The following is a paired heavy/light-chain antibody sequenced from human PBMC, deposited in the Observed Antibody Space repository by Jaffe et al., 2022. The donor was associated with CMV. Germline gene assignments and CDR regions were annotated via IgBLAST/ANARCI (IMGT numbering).Light chain of an antibody. CDR2: WAS. V-gene: IGKV4-1*01. CDR3: QQYYSTPWT. Sequence: DIVMTQSPDSLAVSLGERATINCRSSQSILYSSNNMNYLAWYQQQPGQPPKLLIYWASTRESGVPDRFSGSGSGTDFTLTISSLQAEDVAVYYCQQYYSTPWTFGQGTKVEI. CDR1: QSILYSSNNMNY. J-gene: IGKJ1*01.
Heavy chain of an antibody. CDR3: ARAFSNGYFDY. V-gene: IGHV4-59*01. D-gene: IGHD5-18*01. J-gene: IGHJ4*02. Sequence: QVLLQESGPGLVKPSETLSLTCSVSGASIRSYSWTWIRQPPGKGLECIGYISDTGGTNYISLSLRGRVTMSIDTSRNRFSLNVNSVTAADTAVYYCARAFSNGYFDYWGQGTLVTVSS. CDR2: ISDTGGT. CDR1: GASIRSYS.